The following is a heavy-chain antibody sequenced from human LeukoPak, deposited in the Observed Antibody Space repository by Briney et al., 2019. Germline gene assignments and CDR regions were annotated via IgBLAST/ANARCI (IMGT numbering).Heavy chain of an antibody. CDR2: IYYRGST. Sequence: SETLSLTCAVSGGSISSSGYYWGWVRQPPGKGLEWVGSIYYRGSTFYNPSLKSRVTISVDTSKNQFSLKLSSVTAADTAVYYCGGDSGSYGNDYWGQGTLVTVSS. D-gene: IGHD1-26*01. V-gene: IGHV4-39*01. CDR1: GGSISSSGYY. J-gene: IGHJ4*02. CDR3: GGDSGSYGNDY.